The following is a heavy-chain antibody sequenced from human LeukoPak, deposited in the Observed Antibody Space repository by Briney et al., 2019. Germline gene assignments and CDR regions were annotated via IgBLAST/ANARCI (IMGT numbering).Heavy chain of an antibody. D-gene: IGHD1-26*01. CDR3: ARGWDNGRHFDI. V-gene: IGHV3-20*04. CDR2: INWNGGST. CDR1: GFTFDDYG. Sequence: PGGSLRLSCAASGFTFDDYGMSWVRQAPGKGLEWVSGINWNGGSTGYADSVKGRFTISRDNAKNLLYLQMNSLRAEDTAIYYCARGWDNGRHFDIWGQGTVVTVSS. J-gene: IGHJ3*02.